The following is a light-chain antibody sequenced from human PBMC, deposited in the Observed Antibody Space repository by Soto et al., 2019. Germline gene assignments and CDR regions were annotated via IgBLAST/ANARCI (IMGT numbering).Light chain of an antibody. J-gene: IGLJ1*01. CDR3: CSYGGRSTYV. V-gene: IGLV2-8*01. Sequence: QSALTQPPSASGSPGQSVTISCTGTSSDVGGYKYVSWYQQHPGKAPKLMIYEISKRPSGVSNRFSGSKSANTASLTISGLQADDEADYYCCSYGGRSTYVFGTGTKLTVL. CDR2: EIS. CDR1: SSDVGGYKY.